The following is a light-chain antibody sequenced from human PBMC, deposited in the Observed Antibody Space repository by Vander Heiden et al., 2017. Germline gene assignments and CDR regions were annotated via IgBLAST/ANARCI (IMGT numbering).Light chain of an antibody. Sequence: DIQTTQSPSTLSASVGDRVTITCRASQSISSWLAWYQQKPGKPPKLLIYKASSLESGVPSRFSGSGSGTEFTLTISSLQPDDFATYYCQQYNSDSHTFGQGTKLEIK. CDR3: QQYNSDSHT. V-gene: IGKV1-5*03. J-gene: IGKJ2*01. CDR2: KAS. CDR1: QSISSW.